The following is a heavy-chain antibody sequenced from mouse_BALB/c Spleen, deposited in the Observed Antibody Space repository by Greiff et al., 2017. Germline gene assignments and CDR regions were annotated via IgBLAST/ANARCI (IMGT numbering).Heavy chain of an antibody. D-gene: IGHD3-1*01. Sequence: QVKLQQSGAELVKPGASVKLSCKASGYTFTSYYMYWVKQRPGQGLEWIGEINPSNGGTNFNEKFKSKATLTVDKSSSTAYMQLSSLTSEDSAVYYCTRTARATGFAYWGQGTLVTVSA. CDR1: GYTFTSYY. CDR2: INPSNGGT. J-gene: IGHJ3*01. CDR3: TRTARATGFAY. V-gene: IGHV1S81*02.